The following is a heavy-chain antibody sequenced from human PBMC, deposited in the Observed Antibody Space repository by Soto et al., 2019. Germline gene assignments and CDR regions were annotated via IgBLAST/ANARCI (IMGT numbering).Heavy chain of an antibody. D-gene: IGHD2-21*02. CDR3: ARDLWGYCGTDCYPLDV. Sequence: SETLSLTCTGSGGSISGYYWSWIRQPPGKGLEWIGYMYNTGSTVYNPSFKSRVTISVDTSKNQFSLKLNSVTAADTAVYYCARDLWGYCGTDCYPLDVWGQGPTVTVSS. CDR1: GGSISGYY. V-gene: IGHV4-59*01. CDR2: MYNTGST. J-gene: IGHJ6*02.